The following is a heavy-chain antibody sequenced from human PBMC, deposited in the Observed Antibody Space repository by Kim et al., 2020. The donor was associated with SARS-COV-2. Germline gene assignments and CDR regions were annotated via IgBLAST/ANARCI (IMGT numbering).Heavy chain of an antibody. D-gene: IGHD6-13*01. CDR3: VRTGSSSWSVQFDF. V-gene: IGHV1-18*04. J-gene: IGHJ4*02. Sequence: ASVKVSCKAAGYVFTSYSFTWVRQTPGQGLEWMGWINGINGNTKYAQKFQDRVTMTTDTSSSTAYLQLRRLRSDDTAIYYCVRTGSSSWSVQFDFWGQGT. CDR1: GYVFTSYS. CDR2: INGINGNT.